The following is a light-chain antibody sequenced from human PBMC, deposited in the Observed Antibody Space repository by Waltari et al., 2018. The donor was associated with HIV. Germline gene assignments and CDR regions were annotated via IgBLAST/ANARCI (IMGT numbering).Light chain of an antibody. V-gene: IGKV1-9*01. J-gene: IGKJ1*01. Sequence: DLQLTQSPSFLSASVGDIVTITCRASQAIGTSLPWYQQKPGKAPNLLISAASTLQSGIPSRFSGDGSGTEFTLTISSLQAEDFATYYCQQRNSYPRTFGQGTKVDFK. CDR3: QQRNSYPRT. CDR2: AAS. CDR1: QAIGTS.